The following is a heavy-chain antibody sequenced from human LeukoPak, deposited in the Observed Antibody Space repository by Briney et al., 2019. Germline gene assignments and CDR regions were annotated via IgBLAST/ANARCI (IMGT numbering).Heavy chain of an antibody. J-gene: IGHJ2*01. CDR1: GGSFSGYY. V-gene: IGHV3-7*01. CDR2: IKQDGSEK. CDR3: ARDQRGWELLSRLRQFYWYFDL. D-gene: IGHD1-26*01. Sequence: ETLSLTCAVYGGSFSGYYWSWIRQSPGKGLEWVANIKQDGSEKYYVDSVKGRFTISRDNAKNSLYLQMNSLRAEDTAVYYCARDQRGWELLSRLRQFYWYFDLWGRGTLVTVSS.